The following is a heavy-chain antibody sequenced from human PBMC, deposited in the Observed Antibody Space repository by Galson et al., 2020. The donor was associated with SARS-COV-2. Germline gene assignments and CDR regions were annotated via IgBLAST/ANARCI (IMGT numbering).Heavy chain of an antibody. CDR1: GFSFSSYG. J-gene: IGHJ6*02. V-gene: IGHV3-30*03. CDR2: ISYDGSNK. D-gene: IGHD4-17*01. CDR3: ARDMARPGTVTRGMDV. Sequence: GGSLRLSCAASGFSFSSYGIHWVRKAPGKGLEWVAVISYDGSNKDYVDSVKGRFTISRDNSKNTLYLQMNSLRAEDTAVYYCARDMARPGTVTRGMDVWGQGTTVTVSS.